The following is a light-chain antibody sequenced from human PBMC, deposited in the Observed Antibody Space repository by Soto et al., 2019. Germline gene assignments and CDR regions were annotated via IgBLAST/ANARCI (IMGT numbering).Light chain of an antibody. J-gene: IGLJ2*01. CDR3: SSYTSTTTFSI. CDR1: SSDIGGYTF. CDR2: GVS. V-gene: IGLV2-14*01. Sequence: QSALTQPASVSGSPGQSITISYTGTSSDIGGYTFVSWYQRHPGKAPKLMIYGVSNRPSGVSSRFSGSKSGNTASLTISGLQADDEADYYCSSYTSTTTFSIFGGGTKLTVL.